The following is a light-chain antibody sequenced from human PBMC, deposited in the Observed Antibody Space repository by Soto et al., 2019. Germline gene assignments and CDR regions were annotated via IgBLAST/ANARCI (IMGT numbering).Light chain of an antibody. J-gene: IGKJ1*01. CDR1: PSVTLN. Sequence: ETVMTQSPATLSVSPGERATLSCRSSPSVTLNLAWYQQTPGQAPRLLIYGASPRATGVPARFSGSGSGTELTLTISSLQSEDFAVYYCQQYNNRPQTFGQGPKVEIK. CDR3: QQYNNRPQT. CDR2: GAS. V-gene: IGKV3-15*01.